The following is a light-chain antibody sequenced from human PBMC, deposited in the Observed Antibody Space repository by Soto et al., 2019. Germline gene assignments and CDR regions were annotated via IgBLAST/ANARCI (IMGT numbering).Light chain of an antibody. Sequence: DIQLTQSPSFLSASVGDRVTITCRASQGISSYLAWYQQKPGKAPKLLIYAASTLQSGVPSRFSGRGSGTEFTLTISGQRPEDFAAYYCQQLNSYPRTFGQGTKVEIK. CDR1: QGISSY. CDR2: AAS. CDR3: QQLNSYPRT. V-gene: IGKV1-9*01. J-gene: IGKJ1*01.